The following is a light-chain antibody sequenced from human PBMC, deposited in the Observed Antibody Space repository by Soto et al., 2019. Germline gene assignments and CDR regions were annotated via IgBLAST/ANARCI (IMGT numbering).Light chain of an antibody. V-gene: IGLV2-14*01. CDR2: EVR. J-gene: IGLJ2*01. CDR3: SSYTTSTTRII. Sequence: QSVLTQPASVSGSPGQSIPISCTGSSSDDCGYNHVSWYQQHPGKAPKLMIYEVRNRPSWVSNRFSGSKSGNTASLTISGLQAEDGADYNCSSYTTSTTRIIYGGGTKLTVL. CDR1: SSDDCGYNH.